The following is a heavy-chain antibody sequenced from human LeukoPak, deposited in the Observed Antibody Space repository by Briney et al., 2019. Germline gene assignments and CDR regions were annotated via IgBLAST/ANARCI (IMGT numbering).Heavy chain of an antibody. V-gene: IGHV3-30*02. CDR2: IRYDGSSK. J-gene: IGHJ4*02. CDR3: ARDSYYDSSGYYWGTLDY. Sequence: GGSLRLSCAASGFTFSSYGIHWVRQAPGKGLDWVAFIRYDGSSKYYADSVKGRFTISRDNSKNTLYLQMNSLRAEDTAVYYCARDSYYDSSGYYWGTLDYWGQGTLVTVSS. CDR1: GFTFSSYG. D-gene: IGHD3-22*01.